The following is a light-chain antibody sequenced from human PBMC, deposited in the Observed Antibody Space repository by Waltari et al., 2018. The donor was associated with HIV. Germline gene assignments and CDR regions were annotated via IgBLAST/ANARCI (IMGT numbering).Light chain of an antibody. CDR2: RSR. Sequence: HELTQPPSVSVSPGQTARITFSGHALSEPYGCWYQHKVGQAPVLVIFRSRERSSQVHARFSASKSGTTFTLTISGVQAEDEADYFCLSADGRGVRKFFGGGTRLSVL. CDR3: LSADGRGVRKF. J-gene: IGLJ2*01. V-gene: IGLV3-25*03. CDR1: ALSEPY.